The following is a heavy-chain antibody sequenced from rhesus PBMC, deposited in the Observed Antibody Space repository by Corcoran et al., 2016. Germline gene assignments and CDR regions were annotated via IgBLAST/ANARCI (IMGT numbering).Heavy chain of an antibody. D-gene: IGHD6-19*01. CDR1: GFTFSSYA. J-gene: IGHJ4*01. CDR2: IGPVNDT. CDR3: AREVGSNHFDY. Sequence: EVQLVESGGGLVQPGGSLRLSCAASGFTFSSYAMQWVHKAPGKSLECVSAIGPVNDTYYADAVKVRYTISRDNAKNSLYLQMNSLRAEDTAVYYCAREVGSNHFDYWGQGVLVTVSS. V-gene: IGHV3-72*01.